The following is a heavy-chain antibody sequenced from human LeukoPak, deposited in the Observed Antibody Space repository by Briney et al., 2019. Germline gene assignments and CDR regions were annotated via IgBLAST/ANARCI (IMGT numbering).Heavy chain of an antibody. J-gene: IGHJ4*02. V-gene: IGHV4-34*01. Sequence: GSLRLSCAASGFTFSDYYWSWIRQPPGKGLEWIGEINHSGSTNYNPSLKSRVTISIDTSKNQFSLKLSSVTAADTALYYCARGPGTWYYYWGQGTLVTVSS. D-gene: IGHD6-13*01. CDR2: INHSGST. CDR1: GFTFSDYY. CDR3: ARGPGTWYYY.